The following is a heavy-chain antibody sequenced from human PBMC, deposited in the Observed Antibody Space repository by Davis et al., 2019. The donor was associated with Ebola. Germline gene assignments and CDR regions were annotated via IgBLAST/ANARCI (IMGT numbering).Heavy chain of an antibody. V-gene: IGHV3-7*01. Sequence: GASLKTSCGASGFLFDQYCMKWVRQPTGKGLELVATIHQDGIETNYGDSVKGRFTISRDNAKNSLFLQMNALRADDTAVYYCVRDTEYRLLVNPDGMDVWGQGTTVTVSS. D-gene: IGHD6-13*01. J-gene: IGHJ6*02. CDR1: GFLFDQYC. CDR2: IHQDGIET. CDR3: VRDTEYRLLVNPDGMDV.